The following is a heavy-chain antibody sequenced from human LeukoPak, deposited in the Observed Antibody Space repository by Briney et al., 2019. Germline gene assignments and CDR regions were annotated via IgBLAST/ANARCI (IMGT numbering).Heavy chain of an antibody. V-gene: IGHV3-43D*03. J-gene: IGHJ6*03. CDR1: GFTFDDYA. CDR3: AKDTQYYYGSGRLDSYYMDV. Sequence: GGSLRLSCAASGFTFDDYAMHWVRQAPGKGLEWVSLISWDGGSTYYADSVKGRFTISRDNSKNSLYLQMNSLRAEDTALYYCAKDTQYYYGSGRLDSYYMDVWGKGTTVTVSS. D-gene: IGHD3-10*01. CDR2: ISWDGGST.